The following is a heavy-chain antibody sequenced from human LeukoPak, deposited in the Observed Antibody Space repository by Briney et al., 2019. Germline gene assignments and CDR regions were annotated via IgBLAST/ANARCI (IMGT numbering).Heavy chain of an antibody. D-gene: IGHD4-17*01. CDR1: GFSYSSYS. Sequence: GGSLGLSCVASGFSYSSYSTNWVRQAPGKGLEWVSYNSSSSSTIYYADSVKGRFTVSRDNAKNSVYLQMNSLRAEDTAVYYCATLKTGETGGDYWGQGTLVTVSS. J-gene: IGHJ4*02. CDR3: ATLKTGETGGDY. V-gene: IGHV3-48*04. CDR2: NSSSSSTI.